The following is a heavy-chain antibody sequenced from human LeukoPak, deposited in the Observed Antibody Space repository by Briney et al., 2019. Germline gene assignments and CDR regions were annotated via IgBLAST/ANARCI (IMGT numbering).Heavy chain of an antibody. CDR1: GFTVSNNR. Sequence: GGSLRLSCAASGFTVSNNRLSWVRQAPGVGLEWVSTIYSDGNTYYPDSVKGRFTISRDGSKNTLYLQLNSLRAEDTAVYYCARGMSSGRYAVDIWGQGTMVTVSS. J-gene: IGHJ3*02. D-gene: IGHD6-19*01. V-gene: IGHV3-53*01. CDR2: IYSDGNT. CDR3: ARGMSSGRYAVDI.